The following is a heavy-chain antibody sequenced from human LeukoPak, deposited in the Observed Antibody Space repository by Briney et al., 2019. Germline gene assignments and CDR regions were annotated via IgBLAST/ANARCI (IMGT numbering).Heavy chain of an antibody. Sequence: GGSLRLSCAASGFTSSGHWMSWVRQAPGKGLEWVANINQGGSDKYYVDSVKGRFTISRDNANNLLYLQMNSLRGEDTAVYYCTRDRSRAEDDWGQGTLVTVSS. CDR1: GFTSSGHW. D-gene: IGHD1-14*01. CDR2: INQGGSDK. J-gene: IGHJ4*02. V-gene: IGHV3-7*01. CDR3: TRDRSRAEDD.